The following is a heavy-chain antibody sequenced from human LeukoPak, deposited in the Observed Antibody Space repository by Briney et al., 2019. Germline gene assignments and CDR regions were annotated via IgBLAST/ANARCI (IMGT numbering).Heavy chain of an antibody. D-gene: IGHD5-12*01. V-gene: IGHV3-30*04. Sequence: GGSLRLSCAASGFTSSNYAMHWVRQAPGKGLERVAVISYDGSNKFHADSVKGRFTISRDNSKNTLHLQMNNLRAEDTAVYYCARSLATSYYYMDVWGKGTTVTVSS. CDR3: ARSLATSYYYMDV. CDR1: GFTSSNYA. CDR2: ISYDGSNK. J-gene: IGHJ6*03.